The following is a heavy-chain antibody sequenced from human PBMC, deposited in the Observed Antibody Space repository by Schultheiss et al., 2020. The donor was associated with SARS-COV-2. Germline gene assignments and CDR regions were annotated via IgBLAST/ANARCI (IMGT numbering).Heavy chain of an antibody. CDR3: TRAHLGQVGATSDYFDY. CDR2: TIDKTYGGTA. J-gene: IGHJ4*02. Sequence: GGSLRLSCTSSGLTFADYALTWFRQAPGGGLEWAHLTIDKTYGGTAEYAASVKGRFTISRDDSKSIAYLQMNSLKTEDTAVYYCTRAHLGQVGATSDYFDYWGQGTLVTVSS. D-gene: IGHD1-26*01. CDR1: GLTFADYA. V-gene: IGHV3-49*03.